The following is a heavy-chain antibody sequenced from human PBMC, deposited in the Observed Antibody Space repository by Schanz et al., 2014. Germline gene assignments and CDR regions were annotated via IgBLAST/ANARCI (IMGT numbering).Heavy chain of an antibody. J-gene: IGHJ4*02. CDR3: ARGYDFWSGLRGGDY. CDR2: INQSGRA. CDR1: GGPFSGYF. Sequence: QVQLQQWGAGLLKPSETLSLTCAVYGGPFSGYFWSWIRQSPRKGLEWIGEINQSGRASYNPSLKSRVTISVDTSNNQFSLKVTSVTAADTALYFCARGYDFWSGLRGGDYWGQGTLVTVSS. V-gene: IGHV4-34*01. D-gene: IGHD3-3*01.